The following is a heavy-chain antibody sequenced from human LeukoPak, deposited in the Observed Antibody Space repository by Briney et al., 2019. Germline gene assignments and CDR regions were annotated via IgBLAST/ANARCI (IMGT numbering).Heavy chain of an antibody. CDR3: AREAEPPYSSSWSNYYYYYGMDV. D-gene: IGHD6-13*01. J-gene: IGHJ6*04. Sequence: GASVKVSCKASGGTFSSYAISWVRQAPGQGLEWMGGIIPIFGTANYAKKFQGRVTITADKSTSTAYLELSSLRSEDTAVYHCAREAEPPYSSSWSNYYYYYGMDVWGKGTTVTVSS. V-gene: IGHV1-69*06. CDR1: GGTFSSYA. CDR2: IIPIFGTA.